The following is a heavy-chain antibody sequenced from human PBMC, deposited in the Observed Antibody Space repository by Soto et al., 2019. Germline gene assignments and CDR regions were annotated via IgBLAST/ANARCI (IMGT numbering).Heavy chain of an antibody. CDR3: ARADGYSSGWYPFDY. Sequence: QVQLQQWGAGLLKPSETLSLTCAVYGGSFSGYYWSWIRQPPGKGLEWIGEINHSGSTNYNPSFTSLVTISVDTSKNQFSLKLSSVTAADTAVYYCARADGYSSGWYPFDYWGQGTLVTVSS. V-gene: IGHV4-34*01. D-gene: IGHD6-19*01. CDR2: INHSGST. J-gene: IGHJ4*02. CDR1: GGSFSGYY.